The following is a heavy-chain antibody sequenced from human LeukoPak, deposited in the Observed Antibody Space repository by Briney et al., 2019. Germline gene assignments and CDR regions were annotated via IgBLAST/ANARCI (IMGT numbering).Heavy chain of an antibody. J-gene: IGHJ6*02. CDR2: FYFSGTV. V-gene: IGHV4-59*02. CDR1: GASVTNYY. D-gene: IGHD1-26*01. Sequence: SETLSLTCGVSGASVTNYYWSWIRQPPGKGLEWIGYFYFSGTVNYNPSLKSRVIISVDTSKNQVSLKMTSVTAADTALYYCARLWGTGRIKDVWGQGTTVTVSS. CDR3: ARLWGTGRIKDV.